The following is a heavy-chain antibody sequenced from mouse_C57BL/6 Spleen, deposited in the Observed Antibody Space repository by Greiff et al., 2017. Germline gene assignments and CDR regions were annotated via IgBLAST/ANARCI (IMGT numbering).Heavy chain of an antibody. J-gene: IGHJ4*01. D-gene: IGHD1-1*01. CDR1: GFTFSDYG. V-gene: IGHV5-17*01. Sequence: EVKLMESGGGLVKPGGSLKLSCAASGFTFSDYGMHWVRQAPEKGLEWVAYISSGSSTIYYADTVKGGFTISSDNAKNTLFLQMTSLRSEDTAMYYCAKNDYYGSSYLYAMDYWGQGTSVTVSS. CDR3: AKNDYYGSSYLYAMDY. CDR2: ISSGSSTI.